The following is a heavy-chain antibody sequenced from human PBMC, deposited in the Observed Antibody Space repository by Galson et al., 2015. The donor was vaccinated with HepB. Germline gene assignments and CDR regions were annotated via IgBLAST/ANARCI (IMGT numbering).Heavy chain of an antibody. D-gene: IGHD2-2*01. CDR3: ARDLRVPAAMKGGFDY. J-gene: IGHJ4*02. CDR1: GFAFSSYA. V-gene: IGHV3-30-3*01. Sequence: SLRLSCAASGFAFSSYAMHWVRQAPGKGLEWVAVISHDGSNKYYADSVKGRFTISRDNSKNTLYLQMNSLRAEDTAVYYCARDLRVPAAMKGGFDYWGQGTLVPVSS. CDR2: ISHDGSNK.